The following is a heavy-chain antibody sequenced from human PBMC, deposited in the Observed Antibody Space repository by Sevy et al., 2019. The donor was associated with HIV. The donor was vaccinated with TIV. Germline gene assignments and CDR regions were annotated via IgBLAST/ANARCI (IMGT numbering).Heavy chain of an antibody. CDR1: GFTFNTHA. V-gene: IGHV3-23*01. CDR3: AKALNPALESMIEVILRTLKGFDV. D-gene: IGHD3-22*01. J-gene: IGHJ3*01. CDR2: ISGPGLST. Sequence: GGSLRLSCTASGFTFNTHAMTWVRQAPGKGLEWVSVISGPGLSTYYADSVKGRFTISRDNSKSTLYLQMNSLRVDDTATYYCAKALNPALESMIEVILRTLKGFDVWGQGTMVTVSS.